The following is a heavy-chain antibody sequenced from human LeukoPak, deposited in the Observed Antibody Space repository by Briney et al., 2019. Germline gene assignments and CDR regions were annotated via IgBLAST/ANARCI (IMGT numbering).Heavy chain of an antibody. J-gene: IGHJ4*02. CDR1: GGSFSGYY. CDR2: INHSGST. Sequence: PSETLSLTCAVYGGSFSGYYWSWIRQPPGKGLEWIGEINHSGSTNYNPSLKSRVTISVDTSKNQFSLKLSSVTAADTAVYYCARGSGIAAVNDYWGQGPLVTVSS. CDR3: ARGSGIAAVNDY. V-gene: IGHV4-34*01. D-gene: IGHD6-13*01.